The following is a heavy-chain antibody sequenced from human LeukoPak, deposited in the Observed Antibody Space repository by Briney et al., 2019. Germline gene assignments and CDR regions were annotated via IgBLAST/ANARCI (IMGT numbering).Heavy chain of an antibody. Sequence: GGSLRLSCAASGFTFSSYAMPWVRQAPGKGLEWVAVISYDGSNKYYADSVKGRFTISRDNSKNTLYLQMNSLRAEDTAVYYCAIRGSYSDIDYWGQGTLVTVSS. CDR2: ISYDGSNK. J-gene: IGHJ4*02. CDR3: AIRGSYSDIDY. D-gene: IGHD1-26*01. V-gene: IGHV3-30-3*01. CDR1: GFTFSSYA.